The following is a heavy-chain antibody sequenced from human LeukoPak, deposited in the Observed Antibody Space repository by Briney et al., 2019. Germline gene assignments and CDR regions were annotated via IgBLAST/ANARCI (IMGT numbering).Heavy chain of an antibody. Sequence: GGSLRLSCAASGFAFTTYAMAWVRQAPGKGLEWVSAISGSGRDTFYADSVKGRFTFSRDNSKNTLSLQMNSLRAEDTAVYYCAKFRVHTSSRGVGLDYWGQGTLVTVSS. CDR2: ISGSGRDT. CDR1: GFAFTTYA. D-gene: IGHD5-18*01. J-gene: IGHJ4*02. CDR3: AKFRVHTSSRGVGLDY. V-gene: IGHV3-23*01.